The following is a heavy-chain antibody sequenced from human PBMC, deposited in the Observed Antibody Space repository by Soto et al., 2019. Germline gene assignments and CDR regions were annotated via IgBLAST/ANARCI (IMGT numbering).Heavy chain of an antibody. CDR1: GYTFTGYY. Sequence: ASVKVSCKASGYTFTGYYMHWVRQAPGQGLEWMGCINPNSGGTNYAQKFQGWVTMTRDTSISTAYMELSRLRSDATAVYYCARQWVSYGMDVWGQGTTVTVSS. V-gene: IGHV1-2*04. CDR3: ARQWVSYGMDV. CDR2: INPNSGGT. J-gene: IGHJ6*02. D-gene: IGHD1-26*01.